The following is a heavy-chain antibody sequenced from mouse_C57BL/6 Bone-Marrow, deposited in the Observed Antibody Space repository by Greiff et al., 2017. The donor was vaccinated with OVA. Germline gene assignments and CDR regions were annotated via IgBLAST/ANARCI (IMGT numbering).Heavy chain of an antibody. D-gene: IGHD2-4*01. CDR2: IHPNSGST. CDR1: GYTFTSYW. Sequence: QVQLQQPGAELVKPGASVKLSCKASGYTFTSYWMHWVKQRPGQGLEWIGMIHPNSGSTNYNEKFKSKATLTVDISSSTAYMQLSSLTSEDSAVYYCARFLYDYGFAYWGQGTLVTVSA. V-gene: IGHV1-64*01. CDR3: ARFLYDYGFAY. J-gene: IGHJ3*01.